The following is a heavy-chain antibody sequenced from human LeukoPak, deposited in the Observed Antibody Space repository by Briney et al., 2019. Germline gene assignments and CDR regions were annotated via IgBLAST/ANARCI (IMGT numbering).Heavy chain of an antibody. CDR3: ARGPTYYDFWSGPWYYYYYMDV. Sequence: GGSLRLSCAASGFTVSSNYMSWVRQAPGKGLEWVSVIYSGSSTYYADSVKGRFTISRDNSKNTLYLQMNSLRAEDTAVYYCARGPTYYDFWSGPWYYYYYMDVWGKGTTVTVSS. D-gene: IGHD3-3*01. V-gene: IGHV3-66*02. CDR2: IYSGSST. CDR1: GFTVSSNY. J-gene: IGHJ6*03.